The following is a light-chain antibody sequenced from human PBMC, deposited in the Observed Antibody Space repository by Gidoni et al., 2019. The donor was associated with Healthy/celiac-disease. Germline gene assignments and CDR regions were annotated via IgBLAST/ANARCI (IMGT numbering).Light chain of an antibody. CDR2: DAS. Sequence: DIQMTKSPSSLSASVGDRVTITCQASQDISNDLNWYQQKPGKAPKLLIYDASNLETGVPSRFSGSGSGTDFTFTISSLQPEDIATYYCQQYDNLPYTFGQGTKLEIK. J-gene: IGKJ2*01. CDR1: QDISND. CDR3: QQYDNLPYT. V-gene: IGKV1-33*01.